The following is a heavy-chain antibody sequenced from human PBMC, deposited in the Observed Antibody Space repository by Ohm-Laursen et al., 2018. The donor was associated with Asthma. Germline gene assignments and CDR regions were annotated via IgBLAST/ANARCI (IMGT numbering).Heavy chain of an antibody. V-gene: IGHV1-69*13. D-gene: IGHD3/OR15-3a*01. CDR1: GYTLTELS. CDR3: ACIRRVGLHYYYGMDV. CDR2: IIPIFGTA. Sequence: GASVKVSCKVSGYTLTELSMHWVRQAPGQGLEWMGGIIPIFGTANYAQKFQGRVTITADESTSTAYMELSSLRSEDTAVYYCACIRRVGLHYYYGMDVWGQGTTVTVS. J-gene: IGHJ6*02.